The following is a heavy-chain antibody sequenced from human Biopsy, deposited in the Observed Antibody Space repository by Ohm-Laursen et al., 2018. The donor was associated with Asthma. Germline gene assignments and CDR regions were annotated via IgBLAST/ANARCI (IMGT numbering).Heavy chain of an antibody. J-gene: IGHJ4*02. CDR2: ISIEGRKT. Sequence: SLRLSCTASGFIFGDFEMHWVRQAPGKGLEWVAGISIEGRKTIDAEAVRGRFSISRDNLSKTLFLQMTSLTLEDTAVYYCAAGPYDGTLTGHQYFEYRGRGSLITVSS. CDR3: AAGPYDGTLTGHQYFEY. D-gene: IGHD3-9*01. CDR1: GFIFGDFE. V-gene: IGHV3-30*04.